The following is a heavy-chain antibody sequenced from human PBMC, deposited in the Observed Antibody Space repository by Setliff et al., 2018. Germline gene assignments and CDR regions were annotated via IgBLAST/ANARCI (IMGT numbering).Heavy chain of an antibody. V-gene: IGHV1-18*04. Sequence: GASVKVSCKASGYTLSKYYMHWVRQAPGQGLEWMGWISAYNDNTNYAQKVQGRVTMTTDTSTSTAYMELRSLTSDDTAVYYCAREGYGKGFDYWGQGTQVTVSS. CDR1: GYTLSKYY. J-gene: IGHJ4*02. D-gene: IGHD6-13*01. CDR3: AREGYGKGFDY. CDR2: ISAYNDNT.